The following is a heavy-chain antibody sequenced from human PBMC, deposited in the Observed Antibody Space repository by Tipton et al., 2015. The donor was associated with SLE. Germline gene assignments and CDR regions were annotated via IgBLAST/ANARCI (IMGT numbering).Heavy chain of an antibody. V-gene: IGHV4-59*08. CDR3: ARQLGYGDPFAFDY. CDR2: ISYSGST. D-gene: IGHD2-21*02. Sequence: TLSLTCSVSDDSIRDYYFSWIRQPPGKELEWIGYISYSGSTRSNPSLESRVTISLDTSKTHFSLDLSSVTAADTAMYYCARQLGYGDPFAFDYWGQGTLVTVSS. J-gene: IGHJ4*02. CDR1: DDSIRDYY.